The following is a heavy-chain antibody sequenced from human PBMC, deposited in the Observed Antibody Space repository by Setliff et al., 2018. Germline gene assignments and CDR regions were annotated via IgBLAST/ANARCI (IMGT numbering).Heavy chain of an antibody. CDR2: IYNSGST. Sequence: SETLSLTCTVSGSSISSSNYYWAWIRQPPGKGLEWIGSIYNSGSTYYNPSLKSRVSISVDTSKNQFSLKLSSVTAADTAVYYCARLGYRGDLDYWGQGTLVTVSS. J-gene: IGHJ4*02. CDR1: GSSISSSNYY. D-gene: IGHD5-12*01. V-gene: IGHV4-39*01. CDR3: ARLGYRGDLDY.